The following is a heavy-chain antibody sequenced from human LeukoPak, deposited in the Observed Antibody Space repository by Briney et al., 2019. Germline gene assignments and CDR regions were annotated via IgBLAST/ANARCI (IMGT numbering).Heavy chain of an antibody. D-gene: IGHD2/OR15-2a*01. V-gene: IGHV4-59*12. CDR2: IYYSGIT. CDR3: AREGIVRTYDQ. J-gene: IGHJ4*02. Sequence: SETLSLTCTVSGDSISSYYWYWFRQPPGKELEWIARIYYSGITHYNPSLKSRVTISLDTSKNQFSLRLSSVTAADTAVYYCAREGIVRTYDQWGQGTLVTVSS. CDR1: GDSISSYY.